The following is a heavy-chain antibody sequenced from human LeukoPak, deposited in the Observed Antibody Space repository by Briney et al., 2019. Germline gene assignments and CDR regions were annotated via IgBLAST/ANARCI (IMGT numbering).Heavy chain of an antibody. V-gene: IGHV1-8*01. CDR2: MNPNSGNT. Sequence: ASVKVSCKASGYTFTSYDINWVRQATGQGLEWMGWMNPNSGNTGYAQKFQGRVTMTRNTSISTAYMELSSLRSEDTAVYYCARFPSGGYDYGGNPWDAFDIWGQGTMVTVSS. CDR1: GYTFTSYD. J-gene: IGHJ3*02. CDR3: ARFPSGGYDYGGNPWDAFDI. D-gene: IGHD4-23*01.